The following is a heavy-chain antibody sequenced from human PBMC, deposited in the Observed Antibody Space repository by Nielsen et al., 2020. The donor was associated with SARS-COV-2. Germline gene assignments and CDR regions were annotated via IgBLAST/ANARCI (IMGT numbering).Heavy chain of an antibody. D-gene: IGHD5-18*01. J-gene: IGHJ4*02. V-gene: IGHV3-11*05. CDR2: ISSSSSYT. CDR3: AREHPRGYSYGADY. Sequence: GESLKISCAASGFTFSDYYMSWIRQAPGKGLEWASYISSSSSYTNYADSVKGRFTISRDNAKNSLYLQMNSLRAEDTAVYYCAREHPRGYSYGADYWGQGTLVTVSS. CDR1: GFTFSDYY.